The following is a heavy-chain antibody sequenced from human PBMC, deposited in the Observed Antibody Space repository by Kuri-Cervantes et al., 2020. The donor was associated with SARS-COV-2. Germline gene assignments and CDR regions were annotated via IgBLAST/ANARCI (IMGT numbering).Heavy chain of an antibody. J-gene: IGHJ6*02. Sequence: GASLKISCAASGFTFSSYSMNWVRQAPGKGLEWVSSISSSSSYIYYADSVKGRFTISRDNAKNSLYLQMNSLRAEDTAVYYCARDEEGGCSSTSCFLYGYGMDVWGQGTTVTVSS. CDR1: GFTFSSYS. V-gene: IGHV3-21*01. D-gene: IGHD2-2*01. CDR2: ISSSSSYI. CDR3: ARDEEGGCSSTSCFLYGYGMDV.